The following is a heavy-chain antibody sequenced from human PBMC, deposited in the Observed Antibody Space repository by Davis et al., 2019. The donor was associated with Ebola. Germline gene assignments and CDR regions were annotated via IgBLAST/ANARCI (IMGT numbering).Heavy chain of an antibody. D-gene: IGHD1-7*01. Sequence: MPSETLSLTCTVSGASISSYYWSWIRQPPGKGLEWIGYIYYTGATTYNPSLQSRVTISADTSKNQFSLNLDSVTAADTAVYYCARSPDWNSQAGFDFWGRGALVTVSS. CDR1: GASISSYY. J-gene: IGHJ4*02. CDR3: ARSPDWNSQAGFDF. CDR2: IYYTGAT. V-gene: IGHV4-59*01.